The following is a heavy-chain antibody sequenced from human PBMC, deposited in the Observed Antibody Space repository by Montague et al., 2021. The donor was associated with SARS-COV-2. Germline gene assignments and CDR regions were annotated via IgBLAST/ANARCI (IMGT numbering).Heavy chain of an antibody. CDR1: GGSFSGFQ. CDR3: ATSSWRSYYVGLDY. Sequence: SETLSLTCALYGGSFSGFQWSWIRQSPGKGLEWIGEINQSGSTNYNVSLKSRLTMSLDTSKNQFSLKLSSVTAADTAVYYCATSSWRSYYVGLDYWGQGTLVTVTS. D-gene: IGHD3-10*01. V-gene: IGHV4-34*01. J-gene: IGHJ4*02. CDR2: INQSGST.